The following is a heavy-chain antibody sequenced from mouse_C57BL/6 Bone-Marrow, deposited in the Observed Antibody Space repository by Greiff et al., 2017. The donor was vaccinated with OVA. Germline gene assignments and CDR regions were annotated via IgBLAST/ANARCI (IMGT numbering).Heavy chain of an antibody. V-gene: IGHV1-54*01. CDR3: AACLYCYGSSVDWYLDV. CDR1: GYALTNSS. CDR2: INPGSGGT. D-gene: IGHD1-1*01. J-gene: IGHJ1*03. Sequence: QVQLQQSGAELVRPGTSVKVSCKASGYALTNSSIEWVKQRPGQGLEWIGVINPGSGGTNYNEKFKGKATLTADKSSSTASMQLSSLTSEDSAIYFCAACLYCYGSSVDWYLDVWGTGATVTGSS.